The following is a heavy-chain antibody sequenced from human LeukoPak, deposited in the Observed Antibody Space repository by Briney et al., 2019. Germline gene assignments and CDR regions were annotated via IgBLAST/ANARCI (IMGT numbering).Heavy chain of an antibody. CDR2: IFYSGST. Sequence: TSETLSLPCTVSGGSISGYYWSWIRQPPGKGLEWIGNIFYSGSTYYSPSLRSRVTISLDTSRNQFSLKLNSVTAADTAVYYCAKSNGYGLVDIWGQGTMVTVSS. CDR1: GGSISGYY. D-gene: IGHD3-10*01. CDR3: AKSNGYGLVDI. V-gene: IGHV4-59*12. J-gene: IGHJ3*02.